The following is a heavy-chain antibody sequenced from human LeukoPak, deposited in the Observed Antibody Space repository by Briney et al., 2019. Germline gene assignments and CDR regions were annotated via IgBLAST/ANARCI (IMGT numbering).Heavy chain of an antibody. CDR1: RFTFSTYA. D-gene: IGHD6-19*01. V-gene: IGHV3-30-3*01. CDR3: ARDRIAVAGMGAFQH. CDR2: ISNDGTNE. J-gene: IGHJ1*01. Sequence: GGSLRLSCAASRFTFSTYAMHWVRQAPGKGLGWVAGISNDGTNEDHADSVKGRFTISRDNSKNTLYLQMNSLRAEDTAIYYYARDRIAVAGMGAFQHWGQGTLVTVSS.